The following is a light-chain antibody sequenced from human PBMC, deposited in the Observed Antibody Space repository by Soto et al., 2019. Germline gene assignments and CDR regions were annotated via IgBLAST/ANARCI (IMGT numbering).Light chain of an antibody. CDR3: QQLKSYPLS. J-gene: IGKJ4*01. CDR2: AAS. Sequence: DIQLTQSPSFLSASVGDRVTITCRTSQDISSYLAWYQQKPGKAPQLLISAASTLQSVVPSRFRGSGSGTEFTLTISSLQPKDFTTYYCQQLKSYPLSFGGGTKVEI. V-gene: IGKV1-9*01. CDR1: QDISSY.